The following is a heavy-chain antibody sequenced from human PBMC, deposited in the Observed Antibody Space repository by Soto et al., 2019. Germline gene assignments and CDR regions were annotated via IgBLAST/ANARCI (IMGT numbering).Heavy chain of an antibody. J-gene: IGHJ2*01. CDR2: ISHSGNT. V-gene: IGHV4-34*01. Sequence: KGRECIVEISHSGNTNYNPSLKSRVTISVDTSKNQFYLKLSSVTAADTAGYYCVFFFQAEDGIRDL. CDR3: VFFFQAEDGIRDL. D-gene: IGHD2-21*01.